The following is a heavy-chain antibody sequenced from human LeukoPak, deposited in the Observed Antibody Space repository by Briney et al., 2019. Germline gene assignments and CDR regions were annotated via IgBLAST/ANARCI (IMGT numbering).Heavy chain of an antibody. CDR1: GGSISSYY. CDR3: ARRPLYSYGYGDY. J-gene: IGHJ4*02. Sequence: SETLSLTCTVSGGSISSYYWSWIRQPPGKGLEWIGYIYYSGSTNYNPSLKSRVTISVDTSKNQFSLKLSSVTAADTAVYYCARRPLYSYGYGDYWGQGTLVTVSS. CDR2: IYYSGST. V-gene: IGHV4-59*08. D-gene: IGHD5-18*01.